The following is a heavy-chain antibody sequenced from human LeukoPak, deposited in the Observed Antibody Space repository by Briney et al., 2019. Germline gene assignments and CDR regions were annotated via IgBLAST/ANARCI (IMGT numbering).Heavy chain of an antibody. J-gene: IGHJ4*02. V-gene: IGHV1-2*06. CDR3: ARVIFGVVISY. CDR2: INPNSGGT. D-gene: IGHD3-3*01. CDR1: GYTFTSYF. Sequence: ASVKVSCKASGYTFTSYFMHWVRQAPGQGLEWMGRINPNSGGTNYAQKFQGRVTMTRDTSISTAYMELSRLRSDDTAVYYCARVIFGVVISYWGQGTLVTVSS.